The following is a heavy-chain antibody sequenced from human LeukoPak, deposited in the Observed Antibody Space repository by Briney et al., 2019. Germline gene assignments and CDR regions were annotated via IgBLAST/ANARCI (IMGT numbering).Heavy chain of an antibody. J-gene: IGHJ6*02. CDR1: GYTLTELS. Sequence: ASVKVSCKVSGYTLTELSMHWVRQAPGKGLEWMGGFDPEDGETIYAQKFQGRVTMTEDTSTDTAYMELSSLRSEDTAVYYCATDSSPLERPPYYGMDVWGQGTTVTVSS. CDR2: FDPEDGET. CDR3: ATDSSPLERPPYYGMDV. D-gene: IGHD1-1*01. V-gene: IGHV1-24*01.